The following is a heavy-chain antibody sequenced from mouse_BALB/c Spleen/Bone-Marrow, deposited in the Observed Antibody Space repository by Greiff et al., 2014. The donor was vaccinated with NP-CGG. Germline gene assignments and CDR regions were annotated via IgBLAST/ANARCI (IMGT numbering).Heavy chain of an antibody. Sequence: QLQQSGPELVKPGASVKMSCKASGYTFTSYVLHWGKQKPGAGLEWIGYINPYNDGTKYNEKFKGKATLTSDKSSSTAYMELSSLTSEDSAVYYCARGITTVVPYAMDYWGQGTSVTVSS. CDR3: ARGITTVVPYAMDY. D-gene: IGHD1-1*01. CDR1: GYTFTSYV. J-gene: IGHJ4*01. V-gene: IGHV1-14*01. CDR2: INPYNDGT.